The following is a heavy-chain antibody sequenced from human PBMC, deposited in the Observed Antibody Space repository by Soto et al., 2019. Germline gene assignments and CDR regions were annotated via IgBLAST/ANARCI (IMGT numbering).Heavy chain of an antibody. Sequence: SETLSLTCAVYGGSFSGYYWSWIRQPPGKGLEWIGEINHSGSTNYNPSLKGRVTMSVDTSKNQFSLKLTSVNTADTAIYYCTRGGDPYKTVHWGQGTLVTVSS. V-gene: IGHV4-34*01. CDR3: TRGGDPYKTVH. CDR2: INHSGST. D-gene: IGHD1-1*01. CDR1: GGSFSGYY. J-gene: IGHJ4*02.